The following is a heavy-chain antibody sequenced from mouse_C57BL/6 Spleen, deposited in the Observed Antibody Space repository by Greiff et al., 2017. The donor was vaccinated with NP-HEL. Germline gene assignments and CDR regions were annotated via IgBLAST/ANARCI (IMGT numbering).Heavy chain of an antibody. CDR2: INPSTGGT. D-gene: IGHD2-1*01. CDR3: AREDYGIYFDY. J-gene: IGHJ2*01. CDR1: GYSFTGYY. Sequence: VQLQQSGPELVKPGASVKISCKASGYSFTGYYMHWVKQSSEKSLEWIGEINPSTGGTSYNQKFTGKATLTVDKSSSTAYMQLKSLTSEDSAVYYCAREDYGIYFDYWGQGTTLTVSS. V-gene: IGHV1-43*01.